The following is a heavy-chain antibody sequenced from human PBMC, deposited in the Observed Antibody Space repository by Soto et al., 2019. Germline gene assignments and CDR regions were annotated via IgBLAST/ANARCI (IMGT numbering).Heavy chain of an antibody. V-gene: IGHV3-30-3*01. CDR3: ARARDSYGYGIAFDI. CDR2: ISYDGSNK. Sequence: GGSLRLSCAASGFTFSSYAMHWVRQAPGKGLEWVAVISYDGSNKYYADSVKGRFTISRDNSKNTLYLQMNSLRAEDTAVYYCARARDSYGYGIAFDIWGQGTMVTVSS. J-gene: IGHJ3*02. D-gene: IGHD5-18*01. CDR1: GFTFSSYA.